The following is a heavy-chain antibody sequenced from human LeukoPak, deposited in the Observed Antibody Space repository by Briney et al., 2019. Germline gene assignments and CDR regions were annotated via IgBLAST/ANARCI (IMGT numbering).Heavy chain of an antibody. Sequence: SETLSLTCTVSGGSLSSGSDYWSWIRQSAGKGLEWIGRIYASGSTNYNPSHKSRVTISVDTSKNQFSLKLSSVTAADTAVYYCARSGYSNFDYWGQGTLVTVSS. CDR2: IYASGST. J-gene: IGHJ4*02. CDR1: GGSLSSGSDY. CDR3: ARSGYSNFDY. D-gene: IGHD3-3*01. V-gene: IGHV4-61*02.